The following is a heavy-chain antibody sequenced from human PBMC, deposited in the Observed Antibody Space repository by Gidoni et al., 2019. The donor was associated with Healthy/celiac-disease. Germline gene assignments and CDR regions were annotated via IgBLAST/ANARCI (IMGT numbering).Heavy chain of an antibody. J-gene: IGHJ4*02. D-gene: IGHD1-7*01. Sequence: QVQLLESGGGAVQPGRSLRLSCAAPGFPFPSYALHWVRQAPGKGLEWVAVISYDGSNKYYADSVKGRFTISRDNSKNTLYLQMNSLRAEDTAVYYCARVGSLITGTTLGAPALFDYWGQGTLVTVSS. CDR1: GFPFPSYA. CDR3: ARVGSLITGTTLGAPALFDY. V-gene: IGHV3-30-3*01. CDR2: ISYDGSNK.